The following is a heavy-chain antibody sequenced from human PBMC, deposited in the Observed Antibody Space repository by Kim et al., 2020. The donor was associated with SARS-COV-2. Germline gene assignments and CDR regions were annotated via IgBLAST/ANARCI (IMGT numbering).Heavy chain of an antibody. D-gene: IGHD3-22*01. J-gene: IGHJ3*02. V-gene: IGHV3-48*04. CDR1: GFTFSSYS. CDR3: ASLRITMIGHAFDI. CDR2: ISSSSSTI. Sequence: GGSLRLSCAASGFTFSSYSMNWVRQAPGKGLEWVSYISSSSSTIYYADSVKGRFTISRDNAKNSLYLQMNSLRAEDTAVYYCASLRITMIGHAFDIWGQGTMVTVSS.